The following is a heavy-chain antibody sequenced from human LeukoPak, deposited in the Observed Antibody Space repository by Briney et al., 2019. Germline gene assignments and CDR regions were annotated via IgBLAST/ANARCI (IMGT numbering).Heavy chain of an antibody. CDR1: GFIFSFYE. V-gene: IGHV3-48*03. Sequence: GGSLRLSCAASGFIFSFYEMNWVRQAPGKGLEWVSYISSGGSTIYYADSVKGRFTISRDNAKNSLYLQMNSLTADDTAVYYCARGLIPVTGVRSHYFAYWGQGAQVIVSS. D-gene: IGHD6-19*01. CDR3: ARGLIPVTGVRSHYFAY. J-gene: IGHJ4*02. CDR2: ISSGGSTI.